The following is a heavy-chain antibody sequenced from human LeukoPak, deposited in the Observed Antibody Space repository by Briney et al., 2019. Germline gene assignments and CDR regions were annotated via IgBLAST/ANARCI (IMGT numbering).Heavy chain of an antibody. V-gene: IGHV3-7*01. J-gene: IGHJ6*03. Sequence: GGSLRLSCAASGFTFSSYWMSWVRQAPGKGLEWVTNIKQDGSEKYYVDSVKGRFTISRDNAKNSLYLQMNSLRAEDTAVYYCAREALGYCSGGSCPNYYYYYMDVWGKGTTVTVSS. CDR3: AREALGYCSGGSCPNYYYYYMDV. CDR2: IKQDGSEK. CDR1: GFTFSSYW. D-gene: IGHD2-15*01.